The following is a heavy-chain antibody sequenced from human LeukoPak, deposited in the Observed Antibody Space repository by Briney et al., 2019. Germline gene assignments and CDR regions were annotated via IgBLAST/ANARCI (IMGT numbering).Heavy chain of an antibody. CDR1: GVSISSGGNY. CDR2: IYYSGTS. CDR3: ATSYYGSGSYQPVWFDP. D-gene: IGHD3-10*01. J-gene: IGHJ5*02. V-gene: IGHV4-31*03. Sequence: SQTLSLTCTVSGVSISSGGNYWSWVRQHPEKGLEWIGCIYYSGTSYYNRSLRSRATISLDTSKNQFSLNLNSVTAADTAVYCATSYYGSGSYQPVWFDPWGQGTLVTVSS.